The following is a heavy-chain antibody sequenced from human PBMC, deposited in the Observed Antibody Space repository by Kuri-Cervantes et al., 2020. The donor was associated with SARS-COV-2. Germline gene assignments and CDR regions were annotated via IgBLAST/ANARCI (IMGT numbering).Heavy chain of an antibody. CDR1: GGSFSGYY. CDR2: INHSGST. CDR3: ARLSGDPGDFDY. D-gene: IGHD1-26*01. Sequence: ESLKISCAVYGGSFSGYYWSWIRQPPGKGLEWIGEINHSGSTNYNPSLKSRVTISVDTSKNQFSLKLSSVTAADTAVYYCARLSGDPGDFDYWGQGTLVTVSS. V-gene: IGHV4-34*01. J-gene: IGHJ4*02.